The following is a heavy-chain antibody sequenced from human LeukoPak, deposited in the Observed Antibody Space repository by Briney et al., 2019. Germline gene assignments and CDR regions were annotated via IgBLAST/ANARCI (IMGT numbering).Heavy chain of an antibody. V-gene: IGHV3-30*19. D-gene: IGHD5-24*01. CDR2: ISYDGSNK. CDR3: ARDSFRATIATDY. CDR1: GFTFSSYG. Sequence: GGSLRLSCAASGFTFSSYGMHWVRQAPGKGLEWVAVISYDGSNKYYADSVKGRFTISRDNSKNTLYLQMNSLRAEDTAVYYCARDSFRATIATDYWGQGTLVTVSS. J-gene: IGHJ4*02.